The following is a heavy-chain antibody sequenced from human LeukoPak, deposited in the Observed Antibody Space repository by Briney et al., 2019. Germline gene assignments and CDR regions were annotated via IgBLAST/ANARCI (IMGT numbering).Heavy chain of an antibody. V-gene: IGHV1-69*06. CDR3: ARGGAYYGSGIQSPNDY. CDR1: GGTFSSYA. Sequence: ASVKVSCKASGGTFSSYAISWVRQAPGQGLEWMGGIIPIFGTANYAQKFQGRVTITADKSTSTAYMELSCLRSEDTAVYYCARGGAYYGSGIQSPNDYWGQGTLVTVSS. D-gene: IGHD3-10*01. J-gene: IGHJ4*02. CDR2: IIPIFGTA.